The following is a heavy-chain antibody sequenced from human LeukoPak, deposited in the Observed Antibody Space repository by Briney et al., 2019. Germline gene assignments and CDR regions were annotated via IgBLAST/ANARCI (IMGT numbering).Heavy chain of an antibody. CDR3: ARGEDYSYYYYMDV. CDR1: GFTFSDYY. CDR2: ISSSGSTI. V-gene: IGHV3-11*04. Sequence: GGSLRLSCAASGFTFSDYYMSWIRQAPGKGLEWVSYISSSGSTIYYTDSVKGRFTVSRDNAKNSLYLQMNSLRAEDTAVYYCARGEDYSYYYYMDVWGKGTTVTVSS. J-gene: IGHJ6*03.